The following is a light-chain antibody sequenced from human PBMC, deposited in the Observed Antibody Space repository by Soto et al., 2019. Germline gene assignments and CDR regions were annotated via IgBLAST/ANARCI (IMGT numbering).Light chain of an antibody. J-gene: IGLJ2*01. Sequence: QSALTQPASVSGSPGQSITISCTGTRSDVGGYNYVSWYQQHPGKAPKLMIYEVSNRTSGVSNRFSGSKSGNTASLTISGLQAEDEADYYCSSYTSSITLVFGGGAKLTVL. V-gene: IGLV2-14*01. CDR2: EVS. CDR1: RSDVGGYNY. CDR3: SSYTSSITLV.